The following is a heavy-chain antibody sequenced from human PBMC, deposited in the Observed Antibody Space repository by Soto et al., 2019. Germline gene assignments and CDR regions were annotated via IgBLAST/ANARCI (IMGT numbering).Heavy chain of an antibody. J-gene: IGHJ5*02. CDR3: ARGDILTGYFNWFDP. V-gene: IGHV4-59*08. CDR2: IYYKGTT. CDR1: GGSLDNYY. Sequence: SETLSLTCSVSGGSLDNYYWTWIRQPPGKGLEFIGYIYYKGTTTYNPSLKSRVAISIDTSKNQFSLQLTSVIAADTAIYYCARGDILTGYFNWFDPWGQGTLVTVSS. D-gene: IGHD3-9*01.